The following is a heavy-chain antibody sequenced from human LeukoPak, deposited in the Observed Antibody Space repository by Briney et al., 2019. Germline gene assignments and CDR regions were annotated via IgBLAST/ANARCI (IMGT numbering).Heavy chain of an antibody. J-gene: IGHJ4*02. V-gene: IGHV3-30*04. CDR1: GFTFSSYA. CDR2: ISYDGSNK. CDR3: ARIAVAGNLDY. D-gene: IGHD6-19*01. Sequence: GGSLRLSCAASGFTFSSYAMHWVRQAPGKGLEGVAVISYDGSNKYYADSVKGRFTISRDNSKNTLYLQMNSLRAEDTAVYYCARIAVAGNLDYCGQGTLVTVS.